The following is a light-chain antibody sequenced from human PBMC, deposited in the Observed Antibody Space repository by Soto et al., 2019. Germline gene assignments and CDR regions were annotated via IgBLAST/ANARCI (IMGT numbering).Light chain of an antibody. Sequence: VFTPSPDTLSLPPGERATLSCRASQSISSYLAWYQQRPGQPPRLLIFDSSNRATGVPVRFSGSGSGTVFTLTIGSLEPEDSAVYYCQQRKHWPPITFGQGTRLDIK. V-gene: IGKV3-11*01. CDR1: QSISSY. J-gene: IGKJ5*01. CDR3: QQRKHWPPIT. CDR2: DSS.